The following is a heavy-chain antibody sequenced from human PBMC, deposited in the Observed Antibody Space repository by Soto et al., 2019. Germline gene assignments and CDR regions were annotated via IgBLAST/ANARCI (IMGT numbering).Heavy chain of an antibody. CDR2: IYYSGGT. J-gene: IGHJ4*02. D-gene: IGHD4-17*01. CDR1: GGSISSYY. Sequence: PSETLSLTCTVSGGSISSYYWSWIRQPPGKGLEWIGYIYYSGGTNYNPSLKSRVTISVDTSKNQFSLKLSSVTAADTAVYYCARTDGDYAPFDYWGQGTLVTVSS. CDR3: ARTDGDYAPFDY. V-gene: IGHV4-59*01.